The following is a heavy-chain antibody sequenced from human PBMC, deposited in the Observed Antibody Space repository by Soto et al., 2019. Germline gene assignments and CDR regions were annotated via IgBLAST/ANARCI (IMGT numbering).Heavy chain of an antibody. CDR1: DGSMNSDSYY. CDR2: INYSGTT. CDR3: ARLGGYVSVGYYYLWDS. D-gene: IGHD3-22*01. Sequence: SETLSLTCSVSDGSMNSDSYYWGWIRQPPGKGLEWIGVINYSGTTFHNVSLKSRVTMSVESSRNQLSLKLTSVTAADTAVYYCARLGGYVSVGYYYLWDSWGQGTLVTVSS. V-gene: IGHV4-39*01. J-gene: IGHJ4*02.